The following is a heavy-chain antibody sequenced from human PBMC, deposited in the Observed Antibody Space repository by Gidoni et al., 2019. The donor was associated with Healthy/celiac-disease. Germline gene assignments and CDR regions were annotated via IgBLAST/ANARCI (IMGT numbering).Heavy chain of an antibody. CDR2: INHSGST. CDR3: ARGGYSGYDFDY. D-gene: IGHD5-12*01. CDR1: GGSFSGYY. Sequence: QLQLQPWGAGLLKPSEPLSLPCAVYGGSFSGYYWSWIRQPPGKGLEWIGEINHSGSTNYNPSLKSRVTISVDTSKNQFSLKLSSVTAADTAVYYCARGGYSGYDFDYWGQGTLVTVSS. V-gene: IGHV4-34*01. J-gene: IGHJ4*02.